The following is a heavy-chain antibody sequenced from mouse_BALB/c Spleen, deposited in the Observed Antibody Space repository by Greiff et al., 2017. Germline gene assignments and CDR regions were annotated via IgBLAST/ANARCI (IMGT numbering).Heavy chain of an antibody. CDR1: GFSLTSYG. CDR3: ARDNDYDDYAMDY. Sequence: VKLVESGPGLVAPSQSLSITCTVSGFSLTSYGVHWVRQPPGKGLEWLGVIWAGGSTNYNSALMSRLSISKDNSKSQVFLKMNSLQTDDTAMYYCARDNDYDDYAMDYWGQGTSVTVSS. D-gene: IGHD2-4*01. CDR2: IWAGGST. V-gene: IGHV2-9*02. J-gene: IGHJ4*01.